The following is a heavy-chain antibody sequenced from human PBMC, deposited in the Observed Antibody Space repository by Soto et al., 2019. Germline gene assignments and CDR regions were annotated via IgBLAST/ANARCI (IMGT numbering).Heavy chain of an antibody. CDR1: GFTFSSYG. Sequence: GGSLRLSCAASGFTFSSYGMHWVRQAPGKGLEWVAVISYDGSNKYYADSVKGRFTISRDNSKNTLYLQMNSLRAEDTAVYYCARDLGMTDPAFQHWGQGTLVTVSS. J-gene: IGHJ1*01. CDR3: ARDLGMTDPAFQH. V-gene: IGHV3-30*19. CDR2: ISYDGSNK. D-gene: IGHD1-20*01.